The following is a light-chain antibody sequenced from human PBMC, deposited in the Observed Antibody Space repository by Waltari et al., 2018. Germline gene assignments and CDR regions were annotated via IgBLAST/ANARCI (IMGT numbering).Light chain of an antibody. CDR1: QSISSW. Sequence: DIHMTPSPSPLSASVGDRVTVPCRASQSISSWLAWYQQKPGKAPKLLIYKASSLESGVPSRFSGSGSGTEFTLTISSLQPDDFATYYCQQYNSFPLTFGGGSKVESK. CDR2: KAS. V-gene: IGKV1-5*03. J-gene: IGKJ4*01. CDR3: QQYNSFPLT.